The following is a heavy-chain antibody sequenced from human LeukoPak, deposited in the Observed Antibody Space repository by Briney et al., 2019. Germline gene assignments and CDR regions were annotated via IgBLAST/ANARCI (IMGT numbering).Heavy chain of an antibody. CDR1: GYTLTALS. Sequence: ASVKVSCKVSGYTLTALSMHWVRQAPGKGLEWMGGFDPEDGETIFSQKFQGGVTMTEDTSTDTAYMELSSLRSEDTAVYYCVDPYSYDSSGYYVPWGQGTLVTVSS. CDR2: FDPEDGET. V-gene: IGHV1-24*01. CDR3: VDPYSYDSSGYYVP. J-gene: IGHJ5*02. D-gene: IGHD3-22*01.